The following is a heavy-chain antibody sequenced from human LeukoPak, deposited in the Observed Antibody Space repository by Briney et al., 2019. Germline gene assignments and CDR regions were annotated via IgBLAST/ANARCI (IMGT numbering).Heavy chain of an antibody. CDR2: INPNSGGT. D-gene: IGHD2-2*01. Sequence: GASVKVSCKASGYTFTGYCMHWVRQAPGQGLEWMGWINPNSGGTNYAQKFQGRVTMTRDTSISTAYMELSRLRSDDTAVYYCARDWLSSTSCCILNWGQGTLVTVSS. CDR3: ARDWLSSTSCCILN. V-gene: IGHV1-2*02. CDR1: GYTFTGYC. J-gene: IGHJ4*02.